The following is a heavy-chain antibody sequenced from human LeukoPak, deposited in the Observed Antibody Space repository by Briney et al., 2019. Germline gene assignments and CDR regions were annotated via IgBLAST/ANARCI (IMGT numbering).Heavy chain of an antibody. J-gene: IGHJ4*02. V-gene: IGHV4-59*01. CDR3: ATAGYGSGRHYFDY. D-gene: IGHD3-10*01. CDR1: GGSISSYY. Sequence: SETLSLTCTVSGGSISSYYWSWIRQPPGKGLEWIGYIYYSGSTNYNPSLKSRVTISVDTSKNQFSLKLSSVTAADTAVYYCATAGYGSGRHYFDYWGQGTLVTVSS. CDR2: IYYSGST.